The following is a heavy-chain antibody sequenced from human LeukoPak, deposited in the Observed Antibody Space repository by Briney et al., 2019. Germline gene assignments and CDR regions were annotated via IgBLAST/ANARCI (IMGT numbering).Heavy chain of an antibody. Sequence: SETLSLTCAVSGGSISSSNWWSWVRQPPGKGLEWIGEIYHSGSTNYNPSLKSRVTISVETSKNQFSLKLKSVTAADTAVCYCARGGYYGSGNDFRFDPWGQGTLVTVSS. CDR2: IYHSGST. J-gene: IGHJ5*02. V-gene: IGHV4-4*02. CDR1: GGSISSSNW. CDR3: ARGGYYGSGNDFRFDP. D-gene: IGHD3-10*01.